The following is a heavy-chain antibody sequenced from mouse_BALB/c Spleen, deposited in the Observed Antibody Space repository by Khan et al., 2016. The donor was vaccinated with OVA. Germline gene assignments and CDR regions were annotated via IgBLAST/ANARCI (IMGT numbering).Heavy chain of an antibody. V-gene: IGHV5-4*02. Sequence: EVELVESGGGLVKPGGSLKLSCEASGFTFSDYYMYWVRQTPEKGLEWVATISDGGNYIYYPDSVKGRFTISRDDVRNNLYLRMSGLKSEDTAMYYCTRGYYGDPFAFWGQGTLVTVSA. CDR1: GFTFSDYY. J-gene: IGHJ3*01. CDR2: ISDGGNYI. CDR3: TRGYYGDPFAF. D-gene: IGHD2-13*01.